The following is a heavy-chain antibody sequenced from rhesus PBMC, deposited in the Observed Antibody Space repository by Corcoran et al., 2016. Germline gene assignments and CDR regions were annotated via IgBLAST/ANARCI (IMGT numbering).Heavy chain of an antibody. V-gene: IGHV4-127*01. J-gene: IGHJ3*01. Sequence: QVQLQESGPGLVKPSETLSLTCAVSGYSSSSDYGWSWIRQPPGKGLEWIGCFGDSSGSTNNNPSLKSRVTISKDTSKNQFSLRLSSVPAADTAVYYCARDDINYRAFDFWGQGLRVTVSS. CDR2: FGDSSGST. CDR1: GYSSSSDYG. CDR3: ARDDINYRAFDF. D-gene: IGHD4-23*01.